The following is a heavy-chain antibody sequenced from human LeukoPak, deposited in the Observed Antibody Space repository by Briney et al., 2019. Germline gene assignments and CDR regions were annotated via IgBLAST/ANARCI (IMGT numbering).Heavy chain of an antibody. Sequence: QAGGSLRLSCAASGFTFDEYAIHWVRQAPGKGLEWVPLISGDGGRTFYTDSVKGRFTVSRDNSKNSLYLQMNSLRTEDTALYYCAKDLTSVYDAFNIWGQGTMVTVSS. V-gene: IGHV3-43*02. CDR1: GFTFDEYA. CDR2: ISGDGGRT. CDR3: AKDLTSVYDAFNI. J-gene: IGHJ3*02.